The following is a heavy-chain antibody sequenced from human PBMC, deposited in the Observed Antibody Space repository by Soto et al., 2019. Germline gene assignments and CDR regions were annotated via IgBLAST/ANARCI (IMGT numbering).Heavy chain of an antibody. V-gene: IGHV4-59*01. CDR2: IYYSGST. Sequence: SETLSLTCTVSGGSISSYYWSWIRQPPGKGLEWIGYIYYSGSTNYNPSLKSRVTISVDTSKNQFSLKLSSVTAADTAVYYCARDARYCSGGSCFNWFDPWGQGTLVTVSS. CDR3: ARDARYCSGGSCFNWFDP. J-gene: IGHJ5*02. CDR1: GGSISSYY. D-gene: IGHD2-15*01.